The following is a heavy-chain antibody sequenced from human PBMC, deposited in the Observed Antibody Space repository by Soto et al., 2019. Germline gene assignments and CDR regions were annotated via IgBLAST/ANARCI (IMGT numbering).Heavy chain of an antibody. V-gene: IGHV4-34*01. CDR2: INHSGST. CDR1: GGSFSGYY. J-gene: IGHJ6*02. Sequence: PSETLSLTCAVYGGSFSGYYWSWIRQPPGKGLEWIGEINHSGSTNYNPSLKSRVTISVDTSKDQFSLKLSSVTAADTAVYYCARVWVTTISNYYYYGMDVWGQGTTVT. CDR3: ARVWVTTISNYYYYGMDV. D-gene: IGHD5-12*01.